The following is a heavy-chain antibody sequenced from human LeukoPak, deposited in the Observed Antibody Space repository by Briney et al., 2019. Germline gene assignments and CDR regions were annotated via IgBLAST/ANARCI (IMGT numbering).Heavy chain of an antibody. CDR2: IYHSGST. D-gene: IGHD1-26*01. J-gene: IGHJ4*02. Sequence: PSETLSLTCAVSGGSISSSNWWSWVRQPPGKGLEWIGEIYHSGSTNYNPSLKSRVTISVDKSKNQFSLKLSSVTAADTAVYYCARISGSYGPSFDYWGQGTLVTVSS. CDR1: GGSISSSNW. V-gene: IGHV4-4*02. CDR3: ARISGSYGPSFDY.